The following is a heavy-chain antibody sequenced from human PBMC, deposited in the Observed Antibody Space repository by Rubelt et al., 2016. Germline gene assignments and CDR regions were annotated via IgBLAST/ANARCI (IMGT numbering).Heavy chain of an antibody. CDR3: ARSDSSGLDY. J-gene: IGHJ4*02. D-gene: IGHD3-22*01. CDR2: LSYDGGHE. Sequence: QVQLVESGGGVVQPGGSLRLSCAASGFTFSTYTMHWVALLSYDGGHEFYADSVKGRFTISRDNSKKTLDLPMTSLGAVDTAVYYCARSDSSGLDYWGQGTLVTVSS. CDR1: GFTFSTYT. V-gene: IGHV3-30*07.